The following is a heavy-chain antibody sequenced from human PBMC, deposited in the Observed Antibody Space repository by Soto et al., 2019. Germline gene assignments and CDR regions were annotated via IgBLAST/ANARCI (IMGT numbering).Heavy chain of an antibody. V-gene: IGHV1-2*02. CDR1: GYPFTDYY. CDR3: ARASRLVRYFDY. CDR2: MQPKNGDT. Sequence: GASVKVSCKASGYPFTDYYLHWMRQAPGQGLEWMGYMQPKNGDTNYAQKFQGRVTMTRDTSISTAYMEMSSLTSDDTAVYYCARASRLVRYFDYWGQGILVTVSS. J-gene: IGHJ4*02. D-gene: IGHD6-13*01.